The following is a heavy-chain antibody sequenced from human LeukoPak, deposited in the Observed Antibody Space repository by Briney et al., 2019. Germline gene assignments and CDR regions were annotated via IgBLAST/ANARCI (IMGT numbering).Heavy chain of an antibody. V-gene: IGHV4-34*01. J-gene: IGHJ4*02. D-gene: IGHD2-21*01. CDR2: INHSGST. Sequence: PSETLSLTCAVYGGSFSGYYWSWIRQPPGKGLEWIGEINHSGSTNYNPSLKSRVTISVDTSKNQFSLKLSSVTAADTAVYYCARDLFLLTHDYWGQGTLVTVSS. CDR1: GGSFSGYY. CDR3: ARDLFLLTHDY.